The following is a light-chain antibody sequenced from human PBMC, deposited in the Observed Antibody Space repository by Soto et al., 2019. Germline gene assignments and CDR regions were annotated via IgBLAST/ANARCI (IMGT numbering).Light chain of an antibody. Sequence: QSVLTQPPSASGSPGQSVTISFTGTSSDVGGYNYVSWYQQHPGKAPKLMISEVSKRPSGVPDRFSGSKSGNTASLTVSGLQAEEEADYYCSSFAGNSNLVFGGGTKLTVL. J-gene: IGLJ2*01. CDR3: SSFAGNSNLV. CDR2: EVS. CDR1: SSDVGGYNY. V-gene: IGLV2-8*01.